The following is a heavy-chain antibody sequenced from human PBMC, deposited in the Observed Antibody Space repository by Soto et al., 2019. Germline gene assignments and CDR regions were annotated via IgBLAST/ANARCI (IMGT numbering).Heavy chain of an antibody. J-gene: IGHJ6*03. V-gene: IGHV4-59*08. CDR3: ARHHCSGGSCYPDHQSYYYYYYMDV. D-gene: IGHD2-15*01. CDR1: GGSISSYY. CDR2: IYYSGST. Sequence: SETLSLTCTVSGGSISSYYWSWIRQPPGKGLEWIGYIYYSGSTNYNPSLKSRVTISVDTSKNQFSLKLSSVTAADTALYYCARHHCSGGSCYPDHQSYYYYYYMDVWGKGTTVTVSS.